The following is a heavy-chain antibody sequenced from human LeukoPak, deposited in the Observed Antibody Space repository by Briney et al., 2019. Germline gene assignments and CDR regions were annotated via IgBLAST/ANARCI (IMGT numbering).Heavy chain of an antibody. CDR1: GFTFSSYA. CDR3: AREFRITFGGVFDY. D-gene: IGHD3-16*01. V-gene: IGHV3-7*01. CDR2: IKQDGSEK. J-gene: IGHJ4*02. Sequence: GGSLRLSCAASGFTFSSYAMSWVRQAPGKGLEWVANIKQDGSEKYYVDSVKGRFTISRDNAKNSLYLQMNSLRAEDTAVYYCAREFRITFGGVFDYWGQGTLVTVSS.